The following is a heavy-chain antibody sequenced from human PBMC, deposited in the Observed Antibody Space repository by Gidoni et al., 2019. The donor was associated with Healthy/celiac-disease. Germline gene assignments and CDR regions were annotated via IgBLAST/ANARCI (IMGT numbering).Heavy chain of an antibody. CDR2: IYHSVST. CDR3: ARDKPEVVPAAPFYYYGMDV. V-gene: IGHV4-4*02. CDR1: VGSTRSSNW. Sequence: QTQLQASGPGLVQRSGTLYLTRAVSVGSTRSSNWWSWVRQPPGKGLEWIGEIYHSVSTNSNPSPKSRVTISVDKSKNQFSLKLCSVTAADTAVYYCARDKPEVVPAAPFYYYGMDVWGQGTTVTVSS. D-gene: IGHD2-2*01. J-gene: IGHJ6*02.